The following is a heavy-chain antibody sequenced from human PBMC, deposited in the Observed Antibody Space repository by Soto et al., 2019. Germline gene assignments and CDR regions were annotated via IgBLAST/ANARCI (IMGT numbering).Heavy chain of an antibody. CDR2: IYPGDSET. V-gene: IGHV5-51*01. D-gene: IGHD1-1*01. Sequence: PGESLKISCKGSGYSFTSSWIGWVRQKPGKGLEWMGIIYPGDSETKYSPSFEGQVTISADKSISTAYLQWSSLKASDTAMYYCARHWKYFYYGMDVWGQGTTVTVSS. CDR1: GYSFTSSW. J-gene: IGHJ6*02. CDR3: ARHWKYFYYGMDV.